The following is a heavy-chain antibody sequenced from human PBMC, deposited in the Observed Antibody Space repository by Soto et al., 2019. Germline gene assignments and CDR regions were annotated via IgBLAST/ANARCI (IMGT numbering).Heavy chain of an antibody. CDR2: IYWDDDK. Sequence: QITLNESGPTQVKPRQTLTLTCTFSGFSLTTSGVGVGWIRQSPGKAPEWLALIYWDDDKRYSPSLKSRLTTTKNPSNTQVLPTMPHLAPAHTATYSFAHRFLRPFFGLFTTPAIFFTSWAQEPPVPLS. J-gene: IGHJ5*01. D-gene: IGHD3-3*01. V-gene: IGHV2-5*02. CDR1: GFSLTTSGVG. CDR3: AHRFLRPFFGLFTTPAIFFTS.